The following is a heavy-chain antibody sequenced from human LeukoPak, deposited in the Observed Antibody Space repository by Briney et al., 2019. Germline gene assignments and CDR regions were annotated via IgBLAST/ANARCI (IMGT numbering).Heavy chain of an antibody. Sequence: SETLSLTCTVSGGSIGSYYWSWIRQPPGKGLEWIGYIYYRGSTNYNPSLKSRVTMSVDTSKNQFSLKLTSVTAADTAVYYCARYSGSYLSPFDYWGQGTLVTVSS. V-gene: IGHV4-59*08. J-gene: IGHJ4*02. D-gene: IGHD1-26*01. CDR3: ARYSGSYLSPFDY. CDR2: IYYRGST. CDR1: GGSIGSYY.